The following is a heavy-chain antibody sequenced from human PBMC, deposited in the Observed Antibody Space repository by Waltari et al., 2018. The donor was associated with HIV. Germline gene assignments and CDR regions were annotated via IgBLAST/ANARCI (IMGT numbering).Heavy chain of an antibody. V-gene: IGHV1-69*12. CDR1: GDTFSSAA. Sequence: QVQLVQSGAEVKKPGYSVQVSCKASGDTFSSAAISWLRQAQGQGLEWMGGIIPVFGTTNYAQKFQGRVTITADESTSTAYMELSSLRSEDTAVYYCASPISPGGMYYYGMDVWGQGTTVTVSS. CDR2: IIPVFGTT. J-gene: IGHJ6*02. CDR3: ASPISPGGMYYYGMDV. D-gene: IGHD3-16*01.